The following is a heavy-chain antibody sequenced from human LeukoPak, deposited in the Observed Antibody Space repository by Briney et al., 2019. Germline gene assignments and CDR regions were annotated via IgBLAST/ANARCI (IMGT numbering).Heavy chain of an antibody. Sequence: PGGSLRLSCAASGFTFSSYWMSWVRQAPGKGLEWVANIKQDGSVKYYVDSVKGRFTISRDNAKNSLYLQMNSLRAEDTAVYYCARDGPVVPAPSFDPWGQGTLVTVSS. CDR3: ARDGPVVPAPSFDP. V-gene: IGHV3-7*01. J-gene: IGHJ5*02. CDR2: IKQDGSVK. CDR1: GFTFSSYW. D-gene: IGHD2-2*01.